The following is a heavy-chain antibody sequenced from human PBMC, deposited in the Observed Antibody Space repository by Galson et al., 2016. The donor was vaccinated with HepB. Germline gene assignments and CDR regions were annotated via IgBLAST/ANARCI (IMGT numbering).Heavy chain of an antibody. CDR1: GLTFSSYW. CDR2: INRCGRAK. Sequence: SLRLSCAASGLTFSSYWMTWVRQAPGKGLEWVANINRCGRAKYYADSVKGRFTISRDNAKNSLTLQMNNLRAEDTAHYYCARDPSPRRGPLWLRLTSTYFHYWGQGTLVTVSS. J-gene: IGHJ4*02. CDR3: ARDPSPRRGPLWLRLTSTYFHY. D-gene: IGHD5-12*01. V-gene: IGHV3-7*01.